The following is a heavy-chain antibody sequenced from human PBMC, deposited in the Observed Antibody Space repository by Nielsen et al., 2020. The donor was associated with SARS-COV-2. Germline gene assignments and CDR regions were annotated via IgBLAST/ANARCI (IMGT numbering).Heavy chain of an antibody. CDR3: ARETEGYCSSTGCYGVAFDI. CDR1: GYTFTSYA. J-gene: IGHJ3*02. Sequence: ASVKVSCKASGYTFTSYAMNWVRQAPGQGLEWMGWINTNTGNPTYAQGFTGRFVFSLDTSVSTAYLQISSLKAEDTAVYYCARETEGYCSSTGCYGVAFDIWGQGTMVTVSS. V-gene: IGHV7-4-1*02. D-gene: IGHD2-2*01. CDR2: INTNTGNP.